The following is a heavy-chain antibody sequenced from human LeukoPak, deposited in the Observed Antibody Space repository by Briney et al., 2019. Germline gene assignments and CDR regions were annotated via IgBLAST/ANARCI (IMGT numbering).Heavy chain of an antibody. CDR1: GYTLTELS. CDR2: FDPEDGET. CDR3: ARDDGYCSSTSCNNWFDP. D-gene: IGHD2-2*01. V-gene: IGHV1-24*01. Sequence: GASVKVSCKVSGYTLTELSMHWVRQAPGKGLEWMGGFDPEDGETIYAQKFQGRVTITADKSTSTAYMELSSLRSEDTAVYYCARDDGYCSSTSCNNWFDPWGQGTLVTVSS. J-gene: IGHJ5*02.